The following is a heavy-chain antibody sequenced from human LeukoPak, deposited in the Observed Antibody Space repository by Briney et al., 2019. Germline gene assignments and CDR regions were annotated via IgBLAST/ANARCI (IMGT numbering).Heavy chain of an antibody. CDR1: GGSISSYY. Sequence: SETLSLTCTVSGGSISSYYWSWIRQPPGKGLEWIGYIYYSGSTNYNPSLKSRVTISVDTSKNQFSLKLSSVTAADTAVYYCARINYDCSGGSCYSEGFDYWGQGTLVTVSS. CDR2: IYYSGST. J-gene: IGHJ4*02. CDR3: ARINYDCSGGSCYSEGFDY. D-gene: IGHD2-15*01. V-gene: IGHV4-59*01.